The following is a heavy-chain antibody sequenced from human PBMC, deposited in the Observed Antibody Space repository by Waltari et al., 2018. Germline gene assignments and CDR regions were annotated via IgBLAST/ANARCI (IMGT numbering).Heavy chain of an antibody. J-gene: IGHJ1*01. D-gene: IGHD2-2*01. Sequence: QLQLQESGPGLVKPSETLSLTCTVSGGSISSSSYYWGWIRQPPGKGLEWIGSIYYSGGTYENPSLKRRVTISVETSKTQFSLKLSSVTAADTAVYYCARSEVVVPAAITEYFQHWGQGTLVTVSS. CDR2: IYYSGGT. V-gene: IGHV4-39*07. CDR1: GGSISSSSYY. CDR3: ARSEVVVPAAITEYFQH.